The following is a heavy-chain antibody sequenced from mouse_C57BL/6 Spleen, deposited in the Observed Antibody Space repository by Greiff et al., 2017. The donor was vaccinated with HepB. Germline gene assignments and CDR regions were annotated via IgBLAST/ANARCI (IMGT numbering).Heavy chain of an antibody. Sequence: EVQLVESGGGLVKPGGSLKLSCAASGFTFSDYGMHWVRQAPEKGLEWVAYISSGSSTIYYADTVKGRFTISRDNAKNTLFLQMTSLRSEDTAMYYCARTSCLCGNYGVCFGYWGQGATVTVSS. D-gene: IGHD2-1*01. J-gene: IGHJ2*01. CDR3: ARTSCLCGNYGVCFGY. V-gene: IGHV5-17*01. CDR2: ISSGSSTI. CDR1: GFTFSDYG.